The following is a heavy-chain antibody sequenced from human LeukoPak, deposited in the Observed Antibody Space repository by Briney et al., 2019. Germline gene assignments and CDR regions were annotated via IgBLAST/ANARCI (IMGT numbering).Heavy chain of an antibody. CDR2: IYTSGST. J-gene: IGHJ6*03. CDR1: GGSISSHY. CDR3: ARVPIYCSGGSCYYYYYYMDV. V-gene: IGHV4-4*08. Sequence: SETLSLTCTVSGGSISSHYWSWIRQPPGKGLEWIGRIYTSGSTNYNPSLKSRVTISVDTSKNQFSLKLSSVTAADTAVYYCARVPIYCSGGSCYYYYYYMDVWGKGTTVTISS. D-gene: IGHD2-15*01.